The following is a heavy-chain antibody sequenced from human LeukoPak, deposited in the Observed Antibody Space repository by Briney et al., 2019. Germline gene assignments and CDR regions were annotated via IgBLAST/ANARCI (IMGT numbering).Heavy chain of an antibody. CDR1: GYTFTSYY. Sequence: ASVKVSCKASGYTFTSYYMHWVRQAPGQGLEWMGIIDPSGGSTSYAQKFQGRVTMTRDTSTSTVYMELSSLRSEDTAVYYCARGKSSGDWRGVPWQQLVGRNWFAPWGQGTLVTVSS. CDR2: IDPSGGST. D-gene: IGHD6-13*01. CDR3: ARGKSSGDWRGVPWQQLVGRNWFAP. V-gene: IGHV1-46*01. J-gene: IGHJ5*02.